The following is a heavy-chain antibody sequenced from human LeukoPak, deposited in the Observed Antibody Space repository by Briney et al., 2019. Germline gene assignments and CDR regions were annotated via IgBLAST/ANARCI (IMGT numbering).Heavy chain of an antibody. D-gene: IGHD6-6*01. V-gene: IGHV4-39*01. J-gene: IGHJ6*03. Sequence: SETLSLTCTVSGGSISSSSYYWGWARQPPGKELEWIGTIYYSGNTYYNSSLKSRVTISVDTSKNQLSLKLSSVTAADTAVYYCARLYSSSSYYYYNYYMDVWGKGTTVTVSS. CDR3: ARLYSSSSYYYYNYYMDV. CDR2: IYYSGNT. CDR1: GGSISSSSYY.